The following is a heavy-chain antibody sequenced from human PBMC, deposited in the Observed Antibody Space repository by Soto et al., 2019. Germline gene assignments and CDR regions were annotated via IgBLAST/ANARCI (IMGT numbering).Heavy chain of an antibody. J-gene: IGHJ4*02. CDR1: GGSISSYY. CDR2: IYTSGST. CDR3: ARARGTGSSSFEFDY. D-gene: IGHD6-13*01. Sequence: TSETLSLTCTVSGGSISSYYWSWIRQPAGKGLEWIGRIYTSGSTNYNPSLKSRVTMSVDTSKNQFSLKLSSVTAADTAVYYCARARGTGSSSFEFDYWGQGTLVTVSS. V-gene: IGHV4-4*07.